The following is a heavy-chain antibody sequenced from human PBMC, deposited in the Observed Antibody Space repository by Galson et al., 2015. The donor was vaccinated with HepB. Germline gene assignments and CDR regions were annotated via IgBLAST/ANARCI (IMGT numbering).Heavy chain of an antibody. D-gene: IGHD5-12*01. CDR3: ARASLYSGYDYFDY. Sequence: SLRLSCAASGFTFSSYSMNWVRQAPGKGLEWVSSISSSSSYIYYADSVKGRFTISRDNAKNSLYLQMNSLRAADTAVYYCARASLYSGYDYFDYWGQGTLVTVSS. CDR2: ISSSSSYI. J-gene: IGHJ4*02. V-gene: IGHV3-21*01. CDR1: GFTFSSYS.